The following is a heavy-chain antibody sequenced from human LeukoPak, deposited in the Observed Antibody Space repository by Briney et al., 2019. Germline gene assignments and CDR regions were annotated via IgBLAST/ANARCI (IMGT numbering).Heavy chain of an antibody. CDR2: INPNSGGT. J-gene: IGHJ4*02. V-gene: IGHV1-2*02. CDR1: GYTFTGYY. CDR3: ARGRSGELTWAFTLDS. D-gene: IGHD3-10*01. Sequence: ASVKVSCKASGYTFTGYYMHWVRQAPGQGLEWMGWINPNSGGTKYAQKFQGRVTMTRDMSISTAYMELSRLRSDDTAVYCCARGRSGELTWAFTLDSWGQGTLVTVSS.